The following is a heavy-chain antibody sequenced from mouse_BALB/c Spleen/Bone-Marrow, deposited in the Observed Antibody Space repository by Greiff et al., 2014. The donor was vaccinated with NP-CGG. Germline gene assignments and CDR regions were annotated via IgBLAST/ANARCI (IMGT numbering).Heavy chain of an antibody. Sequence: QVHVKQSGAELVRPGSSVKISCKASGFAFSSYWMSWVKQRPGQGLEWIGQIYPGDGDTNYNGKFKGKATLSADKSSSTAYMQLSRLTSEDSAVYFCARWLPAMDYWGQGTSVTVSS. CDR3: ARWLPAMDY. CDR1: GFAFSSYW. V-gene: IGHV1-80*01. J-gene: IGHJ4*01. D-gene: IGHD2-2*01. CDR2: IYPGDGDT.